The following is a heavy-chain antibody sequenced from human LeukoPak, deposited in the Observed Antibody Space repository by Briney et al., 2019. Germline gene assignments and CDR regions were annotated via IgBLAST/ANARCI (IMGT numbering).Heavy chain of an antibody. J-gene: IGHJ1*01. CDR2: INHSGST. V-gene: IGHV4-34*01. Sequence: SETLSLTCAVYGGSFSGYYWSWIRQPPGKGLEWIGEINHSGSTNYNPSLKSRVTISVDTSKNQFSLKLSSVTAADTAVYYCARTDSAEYFQHWGQGTLVTVSS. CDR3: ARTDSAEYFQH. D-gene: IGHD2-15*01. CDR1: GGSFSGYY.